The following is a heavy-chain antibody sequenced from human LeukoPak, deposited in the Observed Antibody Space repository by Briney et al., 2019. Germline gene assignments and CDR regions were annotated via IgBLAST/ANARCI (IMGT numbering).Heavy chain of an antibody. Sequence: GGSLRLSCAASGFTFSTHDLNWVRQAPGKGLEWVSFISSRSSTIYYADSVKGRFTISRDNAKNSLYLQMNSLRAEDTAVYYCARDLTRGVPRYYFDYWGQGTLVTVSS. V-gene: IGHV3-48*04. D-gene: IGHD3-10*01. CDR2: ISSRSSTI. CDR1: GFTFSTHD. CDR3: ARDLTRGVPRYYFDY. J-gene: IGHJ4*02.